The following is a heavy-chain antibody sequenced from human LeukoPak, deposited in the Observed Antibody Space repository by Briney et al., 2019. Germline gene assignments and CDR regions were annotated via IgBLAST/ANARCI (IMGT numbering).Heavy chain of an antibody. J-gene: IGHJ4*02. CDR2: ISGSGGST. D-gene: IGHD2-2*01. CDR1: GFTFSSYA. CDR3: AKVRLVVVVPAAMDY. Sequence: GGSLRLSCAASGFTFSSYAMSWVRQAPGKGLEWVSSISGSGGSTYYADSLKGRFTISRDNSKNTLYLQMNSLRAEDTAVYYCAKVRLVVVVPAAMDYWGQGTMVTVRS. V-gene: IGHV3-23*01.